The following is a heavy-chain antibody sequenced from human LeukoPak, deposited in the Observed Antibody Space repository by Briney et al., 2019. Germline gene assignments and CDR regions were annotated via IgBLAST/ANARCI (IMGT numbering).Heavy chain of an antibody. J-gene: IGHJ4*02. CDR2: IYYSGST. CDR1: AGSVSSGDYY. Sequence: SQSLSLTCIVSAGSVSSGDYYGSWIRQPPGKGLEWIRFIYYSGSTNDSPSLQSRVTISVDTSKNQFSLKLSSVTAEDTAIYYRANYPTPPSGDFPDYWGQGTLVTVSS. V-gene: IGHV4-61*08. CDR3: ANYPTPPSGDFPDY. D-gene: IGHD2/OR15-2a*01.